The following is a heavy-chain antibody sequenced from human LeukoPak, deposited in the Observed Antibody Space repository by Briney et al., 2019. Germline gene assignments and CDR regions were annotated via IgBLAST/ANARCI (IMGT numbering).Heavy chain of an antibody. Sequence: GGSLRLSCAASGFTFSSYWMHWVRQAPGKGLVWVSRNGSSTSYADSVKGRFTISRDNAKNTLYLQMNSPRAEDTAVYYCARPTKEGSSWYWWFDPWGQGTLVTVSS. V-gene: IGHV3-74*01. CDR2: NGSST. J-gene: IGHJ5*02. D-gene: IGHD6-13*01. CDR1: GFTFSSYW. CDR3: ARPTKEGSSWYWWFDP.